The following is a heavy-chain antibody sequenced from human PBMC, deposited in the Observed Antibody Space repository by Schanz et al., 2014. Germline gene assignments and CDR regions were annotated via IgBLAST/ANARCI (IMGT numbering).Heavy chain of an antibody. CDR2: IIPILGIA. J-gene: IGHJ6*02. D-gene: IGHD5-18*01. V-gene: IGHV1-69*02. CDR3: ARGPSQGYSYGHNIGAYYYGMDV. CDR1: GGTFSTYT. Sequence: QVQLVQSGAEVKKPGSSVKVSCKASGGTFSTYTISWVRQAPGQGLEWMGRIIPILGIANYAQKFQGRVTITADKSTSTASMELSSLRSEDTAVYYCARGPSQGYSYGHNIGAYYYGMDVWGQGTTGTVSS.